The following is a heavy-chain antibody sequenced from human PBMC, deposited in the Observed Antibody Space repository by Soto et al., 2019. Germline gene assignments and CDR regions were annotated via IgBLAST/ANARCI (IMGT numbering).Heavy chain of an antibody. CDR2: IYYSGST. Sequence: SETLSLTCTVSGGSISSYYWSWIRQPPGKGLEWIGYIYYSGSTNYNPSLKSRVTISVDTSKNPFSLKLSSVTAADTAVYYCASSPTYYDFWSGPGFDPWGQGTLVTVSS. CDR1: GGSISSYY. V-gene: IGHV4-59*01. D-gene: IGHD3-3*01. J-gene: IGHJ5*02. CDR3: ASSPTYYDFWSGPGFDP.